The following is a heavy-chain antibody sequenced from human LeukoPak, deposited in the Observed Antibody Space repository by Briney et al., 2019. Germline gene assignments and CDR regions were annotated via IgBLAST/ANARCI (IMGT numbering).Heavy chain of an antibody. CDR2: NIPLFGTA. CDR1: GCTFSSHA. CDR3: AGYYYGSGGSLGYFDY. Sequence: SSVKVSCKASGCTFSSHAICWVRQAPGHALEWMGGNIPLFGTANYARKFQGRVTINADKSTSTAYMELSSLRSEDTAVYYCAGYYYGSGGSLGYFDYWGQGTLVTVSS. J-gene: IGHJ4*02. V-gene: IGHV1-69*06. D-gene: IGHD3-10*01.